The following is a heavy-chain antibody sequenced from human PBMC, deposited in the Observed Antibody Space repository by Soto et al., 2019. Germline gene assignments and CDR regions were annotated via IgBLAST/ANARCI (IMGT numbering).Heavy chain of an antibody. J-gene: IGHJ4*02. CDR1: GFTFSNYA. CDR3: ARDLSGPFDY. Sequence: GGSLRLSCAASGFTFSNYALHWVRQAPGKGLEWVAAIWYDGSNKYYADSVKGRFTISRDNSKNMLYLQMNSLRGEDTAIYYCARDLSGPFDYWGQGALVIVSS. V-gene: IGHV3-33*01. D-gene: IGHD3-16*02. CDR2: IWYDGSNK.